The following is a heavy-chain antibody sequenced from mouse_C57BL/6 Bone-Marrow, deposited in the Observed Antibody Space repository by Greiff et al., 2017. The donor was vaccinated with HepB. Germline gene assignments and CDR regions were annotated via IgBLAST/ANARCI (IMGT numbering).Heavy chain of an antibody. Sequence: VQLQQSGPVLVKPGASVKMSCKASGYTFTDYYMNWVKQSHGKSLEWIGVINPYNGGTSYNQKFKGKATLTVDKSSSTAYMELNSLTSEDSAVYYCARKDFITTVVRAYWGQGTLVTVSA. CDR3: ARKDFITTVVRAY. D-gene: IGHD1-1*01. CDR1: GYTFTDYY. CDR2: INPYNGGT. V-gene: IGHV1-19*01. J-gene: IGHJ3*01.